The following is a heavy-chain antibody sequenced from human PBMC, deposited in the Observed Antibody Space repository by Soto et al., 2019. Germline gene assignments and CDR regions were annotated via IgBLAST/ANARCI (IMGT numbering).Heavy chain of an antibody. D-gene: IGHD3-22*01. CDR2: INPSGGST. V-gene: IGHV1-46*01. CDR3: ARVGYYDSSGYYDAFDI. CDR1: GYTFTSYY. Sequence: ASVKVSCKASGYTFTSYYMHWVRQAPGQGLEWMGIINPSGGSTSYAQKFQGRVTMTRDTSTSTVYMELSSLRSEDTAVYYCARVGYYDSSGYYDAFDIWGQGTMVTVSS. J-gene: IGHJ3*02.